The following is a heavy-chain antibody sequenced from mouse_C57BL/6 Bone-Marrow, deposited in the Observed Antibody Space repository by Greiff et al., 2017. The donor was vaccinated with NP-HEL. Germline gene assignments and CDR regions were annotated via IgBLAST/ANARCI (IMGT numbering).Heavy chain of an antibody. CDR1: GFTFSDYG. CDR3: ARLTGFAY. CDR2: ISSGSSTT. D-gene: IGHD4-1*01. J-gene: IGHJ3*01. V-gene: IGHV5-17*01. Sequence: EVKLLESGGGLVKPGGSLKLSCAASGFTFSDYGMHWVRQAPEKGLEWVAYISSGSSTTYYADTVKGRFTISRDNAKHTLFLQMTSLRSEDTAMYYCARLTGFAYWGQGTLVTVSA.